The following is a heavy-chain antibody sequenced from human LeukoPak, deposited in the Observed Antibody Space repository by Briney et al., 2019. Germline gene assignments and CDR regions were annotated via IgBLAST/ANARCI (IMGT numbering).Heavy chain of an antibody. D-gene: IGHD3-10*01. Sequence: GSLRLSFAASGFPFSSYSMSWFRPAPGKGLGWVGFIRSKAYGGTTEYAASVKGRFTISRDDSKSIAYLQMNSLKTEDTAVYYCTRDYYGSGSYYPFDYWGQGTLVTVSS. CDR1: GFPFSSYS. CDR3: TRDYYGSGSYYPFDY. J-gene: IGHJ4*02. V-gene: IGHV3-49*03. CDR2: IRSKAYGGTT.